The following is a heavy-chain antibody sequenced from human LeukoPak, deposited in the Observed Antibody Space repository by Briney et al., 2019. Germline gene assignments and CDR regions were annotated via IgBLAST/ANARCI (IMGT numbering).Heavy chain of an antibody. J-gene: IGHJ4*02. D-gene: IGHD3-9*01. Sequence: NPSETLSLTFTVSGGSISSSSYYWGWIRQPPGKGLEWIGSIYYSGSTYYNPSLKSRVTISVDTSKNQFSLKLSSVTAADTAVYYCARVSLTGYSQRPFDYWGQGTLVTVSS. CDR3: ARVSLTGYSQRPFDY. CDR1: GGSISSSSYY. CDR2: IYYSGST. V-gene: IGHV4-39*07.